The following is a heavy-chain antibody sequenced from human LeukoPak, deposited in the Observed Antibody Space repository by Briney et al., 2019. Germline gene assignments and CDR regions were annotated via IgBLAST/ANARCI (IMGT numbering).Heavy chain of an antibody. CDR2: ITGSGGNT. CDR3: ARTGDYSSGWWGLTDY. D-gene: IGHD6-19*01. V-gene: IGHV3-23*01. CDR1: GFSFSSLA. Sequence: LAGGSLRLSCAASGFSFSSLAMSWVRQTPGKGLEWVSAITGSGGNTYYADSVKGRFTISRDNSKNTVYLQMNSLRAEDTAVYYCARTGDYSSGWWGLTDYWGQGTLVTVSS. J-gene: IGHJ4*02.